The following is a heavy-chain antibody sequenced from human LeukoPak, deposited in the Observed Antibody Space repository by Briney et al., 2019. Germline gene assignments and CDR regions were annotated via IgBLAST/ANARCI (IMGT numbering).Heavy chain of an antibody. J-gene: IGHJ4*02. CDR2: ISYDGSNK. Sequence: GRSLRLSCAASGFTFSSYGMHWVRQALGKGLEWVAVISYDGSNKYYADSVKGRFTISRDNSKNTLYLRMNSLRAEDTAVYYCAKDGGYGDYAVGYWGQGTLVTVSS. CDR1: GFTFSSYG. V-gene: IGHV3-30*18. D-gene: IGHD4-17*01. CDR3: AKDGGYGDYAVGY.